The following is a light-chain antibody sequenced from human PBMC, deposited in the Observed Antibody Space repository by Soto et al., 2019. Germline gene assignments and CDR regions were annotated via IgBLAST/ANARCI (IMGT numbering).Light chain of an antibody. CDR1: NNDIGGFPY. CDR2: EVS. Sequence: QSALTQPRSVSGSPGQSVTISCTGTNNDIGGFPYVSWYQQHPGKAPKLMIYEVSNRPSGVSNRFSGSKSGNTASLTISGLQAEDEADYYCSSYTSSSTRVFGGGTKLTVL. CDR3: SSYTSSSTRV. V-gene: IGLV2-14*01. J-gene: IGLJ2*01.